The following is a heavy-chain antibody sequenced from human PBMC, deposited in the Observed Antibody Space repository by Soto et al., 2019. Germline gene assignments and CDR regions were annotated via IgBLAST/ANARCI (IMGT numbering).Heavy chain of an antibody. J-gene: IGHJ4*02. CDR1: GYTLTELS. V-gene: IGHV1-24*01. D-gene: IGHD6-6*01. Sequence: PGGSLRLSCAASGYTLTELSMHWVRQAPGKGLEWMGGFDPEDGETIYAQKFQGRVTMTEDTSTDTAYMELSSLRSEDTAVYYCATVLQLDKEYYFDYWGQGTLVTVSS. CDR2: FDPEDGET. CDR3: ATVLQLDKEYYFDY.